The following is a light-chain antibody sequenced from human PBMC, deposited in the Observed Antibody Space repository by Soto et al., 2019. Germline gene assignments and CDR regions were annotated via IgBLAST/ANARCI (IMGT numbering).Light chain of an antibody. CDR1: QDIGNF. CDR2: AAS. CDR3: QQLNSYLLT. J-gene: IGKJ5*01. V-gene: IGKV1-27*01. Sequence: DIQMTQSPSSLSAFVGDRVTITCRASQDIGNFLAWYQQKPGKVPKLLIYAASTLQSGVPSRFSGSGSGTEFTLTISSLQPEDFATYYCQQLNSYLLTFGQGTRLEIK.